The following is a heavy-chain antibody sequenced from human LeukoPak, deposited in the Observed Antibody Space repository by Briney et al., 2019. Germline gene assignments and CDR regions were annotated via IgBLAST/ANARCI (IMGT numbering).Heavy chain of an antibody. D-gene: IGHD6-13*01. J-gene: IGHJ5*02. CDR2: IHYSGST. Sequence: PSETLSLTCTVSGGSTSSDYWSWIRQPPGKGLEWIGYIHYSGSTSYNPSLESRVTISVDTSKNQFSLRLSSVTAADTAVYYCARHYGSIWYTWWFDPWGQGTLVTVSS. CDR3: ARHYGSIWYTWWFDP. CDR1: GGSTSSDY. V-gene: IGHV4-59*08.